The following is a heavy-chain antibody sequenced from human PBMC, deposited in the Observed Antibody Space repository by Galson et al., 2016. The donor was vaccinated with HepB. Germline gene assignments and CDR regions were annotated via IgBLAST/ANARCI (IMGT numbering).Heavy chain of an antibody. CDR2: LYSGETT. J-gene: IGHJ4*02. V-gene: IGHV3-53*01. CDR1: GFSVSTYY. D-gene: IGHD3-22*01. CDR3: ARDRDFYDSSLDH. Sequence: SLRLSCAASGFSVSTYYMHWVRQAPGKGLEWVSVLYSGETTHYADSVKGRFTISRDTSKNTLFLQMSSLRVEDTAVYYCARDRDFYDSSLDHWGQGTLGTVAS.